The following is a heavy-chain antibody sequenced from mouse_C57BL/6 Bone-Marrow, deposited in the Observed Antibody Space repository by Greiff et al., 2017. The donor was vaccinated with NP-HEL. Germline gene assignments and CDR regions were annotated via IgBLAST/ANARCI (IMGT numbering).Heavy chain of an antibody. Sequence: QVQLKQSGAELVKGGGAGQVSWRGACCTFTSYWMHWVKQRPGQVLSFIGYINPCSGYTKYNQKFKDKATLTADKSSSTAYMQLSSLTYEDSAVYYCASRYDGYYEKGFYYAMDYWGQGTSVTVSS. CDR1: CCTFTSYW. V-gene: IGHV1-7*01. CDR2: INPCSGYT. J-gene: IGHJ4*01. D-gene: IGHD2-3*01. CDR3: ASRYDGYYEKGFYYAMDY.